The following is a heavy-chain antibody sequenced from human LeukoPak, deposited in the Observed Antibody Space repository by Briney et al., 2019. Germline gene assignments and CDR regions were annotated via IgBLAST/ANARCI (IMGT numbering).Heavy chain of an antibody. V-gene: IGHV3-7*01. CDR3: ATVPAFDI. CDR1: GFTFSTYW. Sequence: AGGSLGLXCAASGFTFSTYWMSWVRQAPGKGLEWVANIKQDGSEKYYVDSVKGRFTISRDNAKNSLYLQMNGLRAEDTAVYYCATVPAFDIWGQGTMVTVSS. J-gene: IGHJ3*02. CDR2: IKQDGSEK.